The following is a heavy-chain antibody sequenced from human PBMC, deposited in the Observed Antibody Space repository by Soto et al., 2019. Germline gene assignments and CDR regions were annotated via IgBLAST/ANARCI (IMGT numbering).Heavy chain of an antibody. CDR3: ARAYYDILTGPKY. CDR2: ISYDGSNK. Sequence: PGGSLRLSCAASGFTFSSYAMHWVRQAPGKGLEWVAVISYDGSNKYYADSVKGRFTISXXXXXXXXXXXXXXLRAEDTAVYYCARAYYDILTGPKYWGQGILVTLSS. V-gene: IGHV3-30-3*01. CDR1: GFTFSSYA. D-gene: IGHD3-9*01. J-gene: IGHJ4*02.